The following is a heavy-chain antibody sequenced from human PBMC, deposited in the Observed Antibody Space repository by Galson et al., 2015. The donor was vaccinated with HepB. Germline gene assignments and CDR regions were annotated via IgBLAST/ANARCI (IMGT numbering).Heavy chain of an antibody. CDR2: IHSSGFYK. J-gene: IGHJ4*02. Sequence: SLRLSCAASGFRLSSYSMNWVRQAPGKGLEWVSSIHSSGFYKYYAGSVKGRFTISRDNARNSLYLQMSSLRVEDTAVYYCARENGRQLPLDYWGQGTLATVSS. CDR3: ARENGRQLPLDY. CDR1: GFRLSSYS. V-gene: IGHV3-21*01. D-gene: IGHD2-2*01.